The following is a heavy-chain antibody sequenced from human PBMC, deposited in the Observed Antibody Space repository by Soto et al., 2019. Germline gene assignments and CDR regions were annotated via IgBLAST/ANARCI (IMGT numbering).Heavy chain of an antibody. D-gene: IGHD3-3*01. CDR2: ITWHSCKI. Sequence: EVQLVASGGGLVQHGRSMRLSCAASEFTLDDYAMHWVRQAPGKGQEWVSSITWHSCKIVYAVSVKSRFTISRDNARNSLYLPLNSLTPEDTAFYYSAKELTMHGFDTWGQGTMVTFSA. J-gene: IGHJ3*02. V-gene: IGHV3-9*01. CDR3: AKELTMHGFDT. CDR1: EFTLDDYA.